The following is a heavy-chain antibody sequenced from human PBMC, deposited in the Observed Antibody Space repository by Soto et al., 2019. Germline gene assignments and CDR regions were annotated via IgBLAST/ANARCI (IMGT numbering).Heavy chain of an antibody. J-gene: IGHJ3*01. V-gene: IGHV3-53*01. D-gene: IGHD3-3*01. Sequence: GGSLRLSCTALTGYAMSWVRRGPGKGLGWVSVVYIDGTTNYADSVKGRFTISRDNSRNTVYLQMNSLRAEDTAMYYCAREPLWSGPLPLDAFDVWGQGTKVTVSS. CDR2: VYIDGTT. CDR1: TGYA. CDR3: AREPLWSGPLPLDAFDV.